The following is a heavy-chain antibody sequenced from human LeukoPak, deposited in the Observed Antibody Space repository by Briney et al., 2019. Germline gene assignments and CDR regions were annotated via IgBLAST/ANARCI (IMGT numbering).Heavy chain of an antibody. CDR1: GFTFSSHG. CDR3: AKRGTVTSNFEY. CDR2: IQNDGNEK. D-gene: IGHD4-17*01. V-gene: IGHV3-30*02. Sequence: PGGSLRLSCAASGFTFSSHGMHWVRQAPGKGLEWVAFIQNDGNEKYYAGSVKGRYTISRDNSKNTLYLQMNSLRTDDTADYYCAKRGTVTSNFEYWGQGTLVTVSS. J-gene: IGHJ4*02.